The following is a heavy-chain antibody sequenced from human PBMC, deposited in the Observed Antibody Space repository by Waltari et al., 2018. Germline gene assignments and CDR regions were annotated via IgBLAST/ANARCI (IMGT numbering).Heavy chain of an antibody. V-gene: IGHV3-48*01. Sequence: EVQLVESGGGLVQPGGSLRLSCAASGFTFSAYNMNWVRQAPGKGLECVSHISPGSTTIYYADSVKGRFTISRDNAKNSLFLEMNSLRAEDTAVYFCARVDNSGWSTHLDYWGQGTLVTVSS. CDR1: GFTFSAYN. J-gene: IGHJ4*02. D-gene: IGHD6-19*01. CDR3: ARVDNSGWSTHLDY. CDR2: ISPGSTTI.